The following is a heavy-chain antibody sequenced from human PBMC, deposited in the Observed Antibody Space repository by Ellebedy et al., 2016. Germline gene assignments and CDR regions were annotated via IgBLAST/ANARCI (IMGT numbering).Heavy chain of an antibody. CDR2: ISYDGSNK. CDR1: GFTFSSYG. Sequence: GESLKISXAASGFTFSSYGMHWVRQAPGKGLEWVAVISYDGSNKYYADSVKGRFTISRDNSKNTLYLQMNSLRAEDTAVYYCARLSCSGETCYSAFDIWGQGTMATVSS. V-gene: IGHV3-30*03. CDR3: ARLSCSGETCYSAFDI. D-gene: IGHD2-15*01. J-gene: IGHJ3*02.